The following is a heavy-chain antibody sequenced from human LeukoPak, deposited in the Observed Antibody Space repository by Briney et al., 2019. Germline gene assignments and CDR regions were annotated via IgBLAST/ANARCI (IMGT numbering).Heavy chain of an antibody. CDR2: INLDGSEK. Sequence: QTGGSLRLSCAASGFTFSSYWLSWIRQAPGKGLEWVANINLDGSEKYYVDSVKGRFTISRDNAKNSLYLQMNSLRAEDTAVYYCTSDLNRSDGLWGPGTMVTVSS. CDR3: TSDLNRSDGL. CDR1: GFTFSSYW. D-gene: IGHD2-8*01. J-gene: IGHJ3*01. V-gene: IGHV3-7*01.